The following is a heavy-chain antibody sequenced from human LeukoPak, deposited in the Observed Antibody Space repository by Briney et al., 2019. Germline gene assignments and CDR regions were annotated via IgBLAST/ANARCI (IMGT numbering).Heavy chain of an antibody. Sequence: GASVKVSCKASGYTFTNYAIHWVRQAPGQRPEWMGWINAGNGNTKYSQRFQGRIIITRDKSASTAYMELSSLTSEDTTVYYCARDIWSAHKADYYLDHWGQGTLVTVSS. CDR2: INAGNGNT. CDR1: GYTFTNYA. CDR3: ARDIWSAHKADYYLDH. D-gene: IGHD3-3*01. V-gene: IGHV1-3*01. J-gene: IGHJ4*02.